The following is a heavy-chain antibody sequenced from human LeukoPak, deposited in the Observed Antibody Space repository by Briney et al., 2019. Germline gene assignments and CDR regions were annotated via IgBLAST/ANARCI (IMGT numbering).Heavy chain of an antibody. J-gene: IGHJ6*03. CDR2: ISAYNGNT. CDR3: ARDGLHYFYYMDV. CDR1: GYTFTSYG. V-gene: IGHV1-18*01. Sequence: ASVKVPCKASGYTFTSYGISWVRQAPGQGLEWMGWISAYNGNTNYAQKLQGRVTMTTETSTSTAFLELRSLRSDDTAVYYCARDGLHYFYYMDVWGKGTTVTISS.